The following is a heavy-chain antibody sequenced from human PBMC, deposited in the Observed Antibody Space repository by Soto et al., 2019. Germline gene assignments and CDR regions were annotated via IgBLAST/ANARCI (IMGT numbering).Heavy chain of an antibody. Sequence: GASVKVSCKASGYTFTGYYMHWVRQAPGQGLEWMGWINPNSGGTNYAQKFQGWVTMTRDTSISTAYMELSRLRSDDTAVYYCARAGAHTAMVNNYYGVDVWGQGTTVTVSS. V-gene: IGHV1-2*04. CDR1: GYTFTGYY. CDR2: INPNSGGT. D-gene: IGHD5-18*01. J-gene: IGHJ6*02. CDR3: ARAGAHTAMVNNYYGVDV.